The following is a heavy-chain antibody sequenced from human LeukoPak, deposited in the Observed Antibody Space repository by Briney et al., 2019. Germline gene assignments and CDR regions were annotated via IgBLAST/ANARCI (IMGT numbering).Heavy chain of an antibody. V-gene: IGHV3-23*01. CDR3: AKFPKRGHLCSCSCHFDY. J-gene: IGHJ4*02. D-gene: IGHD2-15*01. Sequence: GGSLRLSCAPSGFTFNSYAMSWVRQAPGKGLEWVSSISGTGSTTYYADSVKGRFAISRDNSESTLYMQMSSLRAEDTAMYYCAKFPKRGHLCSCSCHFDYWAQGTLVTVSS. CDR1: GFTFNSYA. CDR2: ISGTGSTT.